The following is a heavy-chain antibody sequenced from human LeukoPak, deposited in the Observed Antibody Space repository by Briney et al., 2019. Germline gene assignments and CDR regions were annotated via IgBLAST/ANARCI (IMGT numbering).Heavy chain of an antibody. CDR3: ARDMDYDSSGYYRAGDAFDI. D-gene: IGHD3-22*01. Sequence: GGSLRLSCAASGFTSSDYYMSWIRQAPGKGLEWVSYISSSGSTIYYADSVKGRFTISRDNAKNSLYLQMNSLRAEDTAVYYCARDMDYDSSGYYRAGDAFDIWGQGTMVTVSS. J-gene: IGHJ3*02. V-gene: IGHV3-11*01. CDR2: ISSSGSTI. CDR1: GFTSSDYY.